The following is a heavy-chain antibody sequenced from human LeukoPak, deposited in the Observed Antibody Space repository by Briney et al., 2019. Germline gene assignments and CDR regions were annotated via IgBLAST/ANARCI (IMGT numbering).Heavy chain of an antibody. CDR3: ARGTRTFDP. CDR2: INHSGST. Sequence: SETLSLTCAVYGGSFSGYYWSWIRQPPGKGLEWIGEINHSGSTNYNPSLKSRVTISVDTSKNQFSLKLSSVTAADTAVYYRARGTRTFDPWGQGTLVTVSS. V-gene: IGHV4-34*01. CDR1: GGSFSGYY. J-gene: IGHJ5*02.